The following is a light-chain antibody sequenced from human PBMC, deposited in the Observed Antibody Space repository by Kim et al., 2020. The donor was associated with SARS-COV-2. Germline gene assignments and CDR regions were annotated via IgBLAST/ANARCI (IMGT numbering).Light chain of an antibody. CDR1: QSIDTS. CDR3: HQSKTLPWT. CDR2: SAS. Sequence: EIVLTQSPDFQSVTPKEKVTITCRASQSIDTSLHWYQQKPDQSPKLLIKSASQSISGVPSRFSGSGSGADFTLTINSLEVEDVATYYCHQSKTLPWTFGQGTKVDIK. J-gene: IGKJ1*01. V-gene: IGKV6-21*02.